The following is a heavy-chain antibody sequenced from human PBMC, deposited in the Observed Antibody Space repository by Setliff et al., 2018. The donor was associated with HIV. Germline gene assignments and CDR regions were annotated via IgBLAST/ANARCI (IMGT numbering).Heavy chain of an antibody. D-gene: IGHD3-22*01. CDR1: GGSINTYY. CDR3: ARDRLTYYFDY. J-gene: IGHJ4*02. V-gene: IGHV4-4*07. CDR2: FYTSGST. Sequence: PSETLSLTCTVSGGSINTYYWSWIRQPAGKGLEWIGRFYTSGSTNYNPSLTSRVTMSVDTSKNQFSLKLSSVTAADTAVYYCARDRLTYYFDYWGQGILVTVSS.